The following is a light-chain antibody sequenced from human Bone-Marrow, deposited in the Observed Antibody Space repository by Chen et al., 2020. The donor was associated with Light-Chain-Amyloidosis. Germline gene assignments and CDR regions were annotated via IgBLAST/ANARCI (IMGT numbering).Light chain of an antibody. V-gene: IGKV1-39*01. CDR3: QQSYSTPYS. Sequence: DIQMTQSPSSLSASVGDRVNVTCRASQSISWNLNWYQQEPGKAPKVLIYAASSLQSGVPSRFSGSGSGTDFTLTISSLQPEDFATYYCQQSYSTPYSFGQGTKLEIK. J-gene: IGKJ2*03. CDR1: QSISWN. CDR2: AAS.